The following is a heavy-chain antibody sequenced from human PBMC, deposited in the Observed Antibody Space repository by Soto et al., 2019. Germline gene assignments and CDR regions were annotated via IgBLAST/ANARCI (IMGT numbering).Heavy chain of an antibody. V-gene: IGHV1-69*13. J-gene: IGHJ3*02. CDR1: GGTFSSYA. D-gene: IGHD4-17*01. Sequence: ASVKVSCKASGGTFSSYAISWVRQAPGQGLEWMGGIIPIFGTANYAQKFQGRVTITADESTSTAYMELSSLRSEGTAVYYCARGGDYGDVDAFDIWGQGTMVTVSS. CDR3: ARGGDYGDVDAFDI. CDR2: IIPIFGTA.